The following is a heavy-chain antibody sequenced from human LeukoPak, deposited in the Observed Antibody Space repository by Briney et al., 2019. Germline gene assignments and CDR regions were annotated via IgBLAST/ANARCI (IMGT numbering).Heavy chain of an antibody. D-gene: IGHD2-2*01. Sequence: SETLSLTCAVYGGTFSGYYLSWIRQPPGKGLEWIGEINHSGSTNYNPSLKSRVTILVDTSKNQFSQKLSSVTAADTAVYYCARAPDFLGYCSSTSCYALGWFDPWGQGTLVTVSS. CDR2: INHSGST. J-gene: IGHJ5*02. CDR3: ARAPDFLGYCSSTSCYALGWFDP. CDR1: GGTFSGYY. V-gene: IGHV4-34*01.